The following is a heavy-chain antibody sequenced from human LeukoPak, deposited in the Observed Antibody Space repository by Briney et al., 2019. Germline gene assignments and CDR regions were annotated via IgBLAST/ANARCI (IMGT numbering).Heavy chain of an antibody. D-gene: IGHD2-2*03. V-gene: IGHV1-18*01. CDR1: GYTFTSYG. CDR3: ARAMDIVVVPAPLDI. Sequence: ASVKVSCKASGYTFTSYGISWVRQAPGQGLEWMGWISAYNGNTNYAQKLQGRVTMTTDTSTSTAYMELRSLRSDDTAVYYCARAMDIVVVPAPLDIWGQGTMVTVSS. J-gene: IGHJ3*02. CDR2: ISAYNGNT.